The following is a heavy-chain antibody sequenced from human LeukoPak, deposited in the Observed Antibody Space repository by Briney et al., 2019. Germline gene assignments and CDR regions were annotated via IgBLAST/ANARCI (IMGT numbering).Heavy chain of an antibody. V-gene: IGHV5-51*01. CDR2: IYPGDSDT. J-gene: IGHJ4*02. D-gene: IGHD1-1*01. CDR3: ARPGAFSGNDPEGSDY. CDR1: GYSFTSYW. Sequence: GESLKISCKGSGYSFTSYWIGWVRQMPGKGLEWMGIIYPGDSDTRYSPSFQGQVTISADKSISTAYLQWSSLKASDTAMYYCARPGAFSGNDPEGSDYWGQGTLVTVSS.